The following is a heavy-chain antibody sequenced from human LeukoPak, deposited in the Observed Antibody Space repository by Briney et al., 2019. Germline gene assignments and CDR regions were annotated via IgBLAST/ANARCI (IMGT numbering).Heavy chain of an antibody. D-gene: IGHD2-15*01. V-gene: IGHV3-23*01. CDR2: ISGSGGST. Sequence: PGGSLRLSCAASGFTFSSYAMSWVRQAPGKGLEWVSAISGSGGSTYYADSVKGRFTISRDDSKNTLYLQMNSLRAEDTAVYYCANHRGTIEGIVVVVAPPSYFDYWGQGTLVTVSS. CDR1: GFTFSSYA. CDR3: ANHRGTIEGIVVVVAPPSYFDY. J-gene: IGHJ4*02.